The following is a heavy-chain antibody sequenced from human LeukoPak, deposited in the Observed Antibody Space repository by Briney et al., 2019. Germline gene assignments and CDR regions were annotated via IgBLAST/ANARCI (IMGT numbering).Heavy chain of an antibody. J-gene: IGHJ6*03. V-gene: IGHV1-2*02. Sequence: ASVKVSCKASGYTFTGYYMHWVRQAPGQGLEWMGWINPNSGGTNYAQKFQGRVTMTRDTSISTAYMELSRLRSDDTAVYYCARDSVYCSSTSCHYYYYYMDVWGKGTTVTVSS. CDR3: ARDSVYCSSTSCHYYYYYMDV. CDR1: GYTFTGYY. CDR2: INPNSGGT. D-gene: IGHD2-2*01.